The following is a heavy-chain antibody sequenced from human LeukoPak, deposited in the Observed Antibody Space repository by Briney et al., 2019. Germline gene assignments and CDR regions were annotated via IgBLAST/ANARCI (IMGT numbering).Heavy chain of an antibody. J-gene: IGHJ6*04. CDR2: ISYDGSNK. Sequence: GGSLRLSCAASGFTFSSYAMHWVRQAPGKGLEWVAVISYDGSNKYYADSVKGRFTISRDNSKNTLYLQMNSLRAEDTAVYYCARAASIAARPLDVWGKGTTVTVSS. CDR1: GFTFSSYA. D-gene: IGHD6-6*01. CDR3: ARAASIAARPLDV. V-gene: IGHV3-30-3*01.